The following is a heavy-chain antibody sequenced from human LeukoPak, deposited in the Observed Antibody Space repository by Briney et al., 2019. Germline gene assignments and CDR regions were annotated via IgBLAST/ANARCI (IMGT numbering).Heavy chain of an antibody. CDR2: IYYSGST. J-gene: IGHJ5*02. V-gene: IGHV4-31*03. CDR1: GGSISSGGYY. Sequence: TSETLSLTCTVSGGSISSGGYYWSWIRQHPGKGLEWIGYIYYSGSTYYNPSLKSRVTISVDTSKNQFSLKLSSVTAADTAVYYCAREPDPYYYGSGSYAGRFDPRGQGTLVTVSS. D-gene: IGHD3-10*01. CDR3: AREPDPYYYGSGSYAGRFDP.